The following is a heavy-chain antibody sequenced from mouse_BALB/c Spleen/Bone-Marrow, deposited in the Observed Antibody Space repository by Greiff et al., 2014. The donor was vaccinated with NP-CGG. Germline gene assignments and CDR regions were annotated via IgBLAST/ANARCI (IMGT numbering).Heavy chain of an antibody. V-gene: IGHV7-1*02. D-gene: IGHD2-10*02. CDR3: ARDVGYGNYFVY. J-gene: IGHJ3*01. Sequence: EVKLMESGGGLVQPGDFLRLSCATSGFTFSDFYMEWVRQPPGKRLEWIAASRNKAKHYTTEYSASVKGRFIVSRDTSQSILYLQMNALRAEDTATYYCARDVGYGNYFVYWGQGTLVTVSA. CDR1: GFTFSDFY. CDR2: SRNKAKHYTT.